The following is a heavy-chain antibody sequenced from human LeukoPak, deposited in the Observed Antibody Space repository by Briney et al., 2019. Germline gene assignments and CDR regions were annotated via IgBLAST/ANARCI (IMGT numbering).Heavy chain of an antibody. CDR3: ALPAAPYHYYDMDV. D-gene: IGHD2-2*01. V-gene: IGHV3-23*01. J-gene: IGHJ6*02. CDR2: ISGSGSST. CDR1: GFTFNSYA. Sequence: GGSLRLSPAASGFTFNSYAMIWVRQAPGHGLELLSAISGSGSSTHYADSVKGRFTISRDNSKNTLYVQMNSLRAEDTAVYYCALPAAPYHYYDMDVWGQGTTVTVSS.